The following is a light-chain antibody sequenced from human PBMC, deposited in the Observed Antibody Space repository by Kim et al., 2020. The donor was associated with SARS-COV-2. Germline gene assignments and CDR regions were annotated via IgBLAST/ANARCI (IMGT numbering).Light chain of an antibody. J-gene: IGLJ2*01. Sequence: QPVLTQPSSLSASPGASASLTCTLRSGINVGPYRIYWYQQKSGSPPQFLLSYKSDSDKMQGSGVPSRFSGSKDTSANAGILFISGLQSEDEATYYCMIWLSTAVVFGEGTQLTVL. CDR1: SGINVGPYR. CDR3: MIWLSTAVV. CDR2: YKSDSDK. V-gene: IGLV5-45*03.